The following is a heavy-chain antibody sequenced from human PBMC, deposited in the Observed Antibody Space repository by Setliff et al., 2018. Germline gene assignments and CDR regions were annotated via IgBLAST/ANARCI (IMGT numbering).Heavy chain of an antibody. CDR1: GGLIYDHW. Sequence: SETLSLTCSVSGGLIYDHWWTWVRQPAGEEFQWIGRVYSDGDTEYNPSLKSRVTISVDTSNNRFSLHLTSVTAADTARYFCARERQGGFLEWSPLDPWGQGILVTVS. J-gene: IGHJ5*02. CDR3: ARERQGGFLEWSPLDP. CDR2: VYSDGDT. D-gene: IGHD3-3*01. V-gene: IGHV4-4*07.